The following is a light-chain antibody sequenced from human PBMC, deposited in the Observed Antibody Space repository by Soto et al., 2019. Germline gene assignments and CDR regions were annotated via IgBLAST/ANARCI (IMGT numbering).Light chain of an antibody. V-gene: IGKV4-1*01. J-gene: IGKJ4*01. CDR3: QQYDSSPLT. Sequence: DIVMTQSPDSLAVSLGERATINCKSSQSVLYSSNNKNYLAWYQQKPGQPPNVLISWASTRESGVPDRFRGSGSGTDFTLTISSLQAEDVAVYYCQQYDSSPLTFGGGTKVDIK. CDR2: WAS. CDR1: QSVLYSSNNKNY.